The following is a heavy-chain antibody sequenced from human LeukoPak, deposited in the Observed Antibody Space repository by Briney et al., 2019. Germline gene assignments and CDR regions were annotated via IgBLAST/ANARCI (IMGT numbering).Heavy chain of an antibody. CDR3: ARAGTYAYFDY. Sequence: GGSLRLSCAASGFTFSSYSMNWVRQAPGKGLEWVSYISTSTIYYANSVKGRFTISRDNAKNSLYLQMKSLRAEDTAIYYCARAGTYAYFDYWGQGTLVTVSS. J-gene: IGHJ4*02. V-gene: IGHV3-48*01. CDR1: GFTFSSYS. D-gene: IGHD3-16*01. CDR2: ISTSTI.